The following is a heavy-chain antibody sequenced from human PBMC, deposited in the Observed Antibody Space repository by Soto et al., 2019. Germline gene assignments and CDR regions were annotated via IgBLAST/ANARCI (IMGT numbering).Heavy chain of an antibody. D-gene: IGHD1-26*01. J-gene: IGHJ4*02. CDR1: GGSISSSSYY. CDR2: IYYSGST. CDR3: ARLLVGATYFAFDY. Sequence: SETLSLTCTVSGGSISSSSYYWGWIRQPPGKGLEWIGSIYYSGSTYYNPSLKSRVTISVDTSKNQFSLKLSSLTAADTAVYYCARLLVGATYFAFDYWGQGTLVTVSS. V-gene: IGHV4-39*01.